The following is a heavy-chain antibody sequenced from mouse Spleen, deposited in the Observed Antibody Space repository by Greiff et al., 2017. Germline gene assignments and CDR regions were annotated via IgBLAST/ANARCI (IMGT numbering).Heavy chain of an antibody. Sequence: DVHLVESGGGLVQPGGSLKLSCAASGFTFSSYTMSWVRQTPEKRLEWVAYISNGGGSTYYPDTVKGRFTISRGNAKNTLYLQMSSLKSEDTAMYYCARLGREAMDYWGQGTSVTVSS. CDR2: ISNGGGST. CDR1: GFTFSSYT. D-gene: IGHD4-1*01. CDR3: ARLGREAMDY. J-gene: IGHJ4*01. V-gene: IGHV5-12-2*01.